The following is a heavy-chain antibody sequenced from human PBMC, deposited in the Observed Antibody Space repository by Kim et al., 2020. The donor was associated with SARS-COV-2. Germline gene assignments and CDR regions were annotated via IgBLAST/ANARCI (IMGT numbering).Heavy chain of an antibody. CDR1: GST. J-gene: IGHJ5*02. CDR3: ARVLGAITIFGVVIVNWFDP. D-gene: IGHD3-3*01. V-gene: IGHV4-31*02. Sequence: GSTWSWIRQHPGKGLEWIGYIYYSGSTYYNPSLKSRVTISVDTSKNQFSLKLSSVTAADTAVYYCARVLGAITIFGVVIVNWFDPWGQGTLAT. CDR2: IYYSGST.